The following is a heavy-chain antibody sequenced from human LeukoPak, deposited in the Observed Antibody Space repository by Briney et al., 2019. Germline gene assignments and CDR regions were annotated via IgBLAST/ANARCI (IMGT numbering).Heavy chain of an antibody. D-gene: IGHD3-10*01. J-gene: IGHJ4*02. Sequence: PSETLSLTCTVSGGSISSYYRSWIRQPPGKGLEWIGYIYYSGSTNYNPSLKSRVTISVDTSKNQFSLKLSSVTAADTAVYYCARDSDYGSGSYLLDYWGQGTLVTVSS. CDR1: GGSISSYY. CDR3: ARDSDYGSGSYLLDY. V-gene: IGHV4-59*01. CDR2: IYYSGST.